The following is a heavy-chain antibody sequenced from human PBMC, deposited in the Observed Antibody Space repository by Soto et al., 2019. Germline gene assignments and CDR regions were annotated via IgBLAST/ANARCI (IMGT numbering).Heavy chain of an antibody. D-gene: IGHD3-10*01. CDR2: ISYDATNK. Sequence: PGGSLRLSCAASGFTFSTYAMHWFRQAPGKGLEWVAIISYDATNKFYGDSVKGRFTISRDNSKNTLYLQMNSLRVEDTAVYYCARAGPSAFDMWGQGTMVTVSS. V-gene: IGHV3-30*03. CDR1: GFTFSTYA. CDR3: ARAGPSAFDM. J-gene: IGHJ3*02.